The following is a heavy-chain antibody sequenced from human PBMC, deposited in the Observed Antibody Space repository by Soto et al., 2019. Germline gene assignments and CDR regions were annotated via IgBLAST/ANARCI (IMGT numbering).Heavy chain of an antibody. V-gene: IGHV3-21*06. CDR3: ARSSGGSGKLWDYYGMDV. CDR2: ISSGSSYI. Sequence: GGSLRLSCAASGFTFSSYSMNWVRQAPGKGLEWVSSISSGSSYIYYADSVKGRFTISRDNAKNSLYLQMNSLRAEDTAVYYCARSSGGSGKLWDYYGMDVWGQGTTVTVSS. CDR1: GFTFSSYS. D-gene: IGHD3-10*01. J-gene: IGHJ6*02.